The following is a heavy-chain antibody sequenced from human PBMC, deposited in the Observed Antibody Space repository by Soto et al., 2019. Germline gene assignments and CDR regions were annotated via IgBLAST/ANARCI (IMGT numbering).Heavy chain of an antibody. CDR2: ISAYNGNT. D-gene: IGHD2-15*01. CDR1: GYTFTSYG. J-gene: IGHJ4*02. Sequence: ASVKVSFKASGYTFTSYGISWVRQAPGQGLEWMGWISAYNGNTNYAQKLQGRVTMTTDTSTSTAYMELRSLRSDDTAVYYCARAAGYCSGGSCSSLDYWGQGTLVTVSS. CDR3: ARAAGYCSGGSCSSLDY. V-gene: IGHV1-18*01.